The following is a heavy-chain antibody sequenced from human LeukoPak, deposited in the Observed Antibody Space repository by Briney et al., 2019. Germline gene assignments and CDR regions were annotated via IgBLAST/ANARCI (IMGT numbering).Heavy chain of an antibody. CDR2: INPSGGST. Sequence: ASVKVSCKASGYTFTSYYMHWVRQAPGQGLEWMGIINPSGGSTSYAQKFQGRVTMTRDTSTSTVYMELSSLRSEDTAVYYCARGGIVVVPAAPNYYYYYMDVWGKGTTVTVSS. CDR1: GYTFTSYY. J-gene: IGHJ6*03. V-gene: IGHV1-46*01. D-gene: IGHD2-2*01. CDR3: ARGGIVVVPAAPNYYYYYMDV.